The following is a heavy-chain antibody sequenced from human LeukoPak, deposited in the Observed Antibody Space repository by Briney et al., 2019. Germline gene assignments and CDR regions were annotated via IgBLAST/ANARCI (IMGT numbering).Heavy chain of an antibody. Sequence: GASVKVSCKASGGTFTSYAISLVRQAPGQGLEWMGGIIPIFGTANYAQKFQVRVTITTDESTSTAYMELRSLRSEDTAVYYCARGGVGYSSSWYYYYYMDVWGKGTTVTVSS. D-gene: IGHD6-13*01. CDR1: GGTFTSYA. V-gene: IGHV1-69*05. CDR3: ARGGVGYSSSWYYYYYMDV. CDR2: IIPIFGTA. J-gene: IGHJ6*03.